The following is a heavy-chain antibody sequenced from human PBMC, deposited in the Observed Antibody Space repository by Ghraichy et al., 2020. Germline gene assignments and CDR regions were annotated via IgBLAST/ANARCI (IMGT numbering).Heavy chain of an antibody. CDR3: GRGPRGYYGMDV. Sequence: GGSLRLSCAASGFTLSSYWMHWVRQAPGKGLVWVSRINSDGSTRNYADSVKGRFTISRDNAKNTLYLQMNSLRDEDTAVYYFGRGPRGYYGMDVWGQGTAVTVSS. V-gene: IGHV3-74*01. CDR1: GFTLSSYW. CDR2: INSDGSTR. J-gene: IGHJ6*02.